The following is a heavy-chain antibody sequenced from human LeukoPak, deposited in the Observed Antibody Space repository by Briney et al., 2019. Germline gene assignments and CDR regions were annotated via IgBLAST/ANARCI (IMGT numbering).Heavy chain of an antibody. Sequence: SETLSLTCTVSGGSISSSSYYWGWIRQPPGKGLEWIGSIYYSGSTYYNPSLKSRVTISVDTSKNQFSLKLSSVTAADTAVYYRARQGLAYCSSTSCHKTNYYYYYMDVWGKGTTVTVSS. CDR2: IYYSGST. CDR3: ARQGLAYCSSTSCHKTNYYYYYMDV. D-gene: IGHD2-2*02. V-gene: IGHV4-39*01. J-gene: IGHJ6*03. CDR1: GGSISSSSYY.